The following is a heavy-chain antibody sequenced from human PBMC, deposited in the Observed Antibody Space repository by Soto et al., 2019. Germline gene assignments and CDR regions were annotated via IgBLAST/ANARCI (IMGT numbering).Heavy chain of an antibody. CDR1: GYSFTSYW. CDR2: IDPSDSYT. Sequence: GESLKISCKGSGYSFTSYWISWVRQMPGKGLEWMGRIDPSDSYTDYSPFFQGHGTISADKSISTAYLQWSSLKASDTAMYYCARHAAAGSYYYYGMDVWGQGTTVTVSS. CDR3: ARHAAAGSYYYYGMDV. D-gene: IGHD6-13*01. V-gene: IGHV5-10-1*01. J-gene: IGHJ6*02.